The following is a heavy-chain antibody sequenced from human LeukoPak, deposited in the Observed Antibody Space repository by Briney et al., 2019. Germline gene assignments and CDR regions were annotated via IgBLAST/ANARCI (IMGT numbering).Heavy chain of an antibody. CDR3: ARDYGGNSGWFDP. J-gene: IGHJ5*02. D-gene: IGHD4-23*01. CDR1: GGTFSSYA. V-gene: IGHV1-69*13. Sequence: GASVKVSCKASGGTFSSYAISWVRQAPGQGLDWMGGIIPIFGTANYAQKFQGRVTITADESTSTAYMELSSLRSEDTAVYYCARDYGGNSGWFDPWGQGTLVTVSS. CDR2: IIPIFGTA.